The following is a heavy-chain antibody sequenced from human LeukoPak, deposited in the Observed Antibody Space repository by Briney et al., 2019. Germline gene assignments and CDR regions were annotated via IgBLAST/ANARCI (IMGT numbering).Heavy chain of an antibody. Sequence: GGSLRLSCVASGFIFSDYSMDWVRQAPGKGLEWVSVIYSGGSTYYADSVKGRFTISRDNSKNTLYLQMNSLRAEDTAVYYCASIIAAAGTLDYWGQGTLVTVSS. J-gene: IGHJ4*02. CDR1: GFIFSDYS. D-gene: IGHD6-13*01. CDR2: IYSGGST. CDR3: ASIIAAAGTLDY. V-gene: IGHV3-53*01.